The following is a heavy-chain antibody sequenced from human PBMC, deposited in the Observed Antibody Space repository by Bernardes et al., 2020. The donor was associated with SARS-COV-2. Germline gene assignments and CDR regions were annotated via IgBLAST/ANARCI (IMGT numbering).Heavy chain of an antibody. D-gene: IGHD4-17*01. J-gene: IGHJ4*02. CDR2: ISDSGGST. CDR3: AKDWVDEYGGIDY. V-gene: IGHV3-23*01. CDR1: GFTFSTDC. Sequence: GGSLRLSCAASGFTFSTDCMSWVRQAPGKGLEWVSTISDSGGSTYYADSVKGRFTISRDNSKNSLYLQMNTLRAEDTAVYYCAKDWVDEYGGIDYWGQGTLVTVSS.